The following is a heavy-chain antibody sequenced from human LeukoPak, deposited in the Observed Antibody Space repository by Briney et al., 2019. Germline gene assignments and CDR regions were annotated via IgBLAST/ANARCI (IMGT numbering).Heavy chain of an antibody. D-gene: IGHD2/OR15-2a*01. CDR3: VKDLRSDFMGVLSRYLSY. V-gene: IGHV3-48*03. Sequence: PGWSLRLACAASGFTFSSYEMNWVRQAPGKGLQWASYISSRGSTRYSADSVKGRFTISRDNAKNSLYLQMNSLRAEDTAVYLCVKDLRSDFMGVLSRYLSYWGQGTLVTVPS. CDR1: GFTFSSYE. CDR2: ISSRGSTR. J-gene: IGHJ4*02.